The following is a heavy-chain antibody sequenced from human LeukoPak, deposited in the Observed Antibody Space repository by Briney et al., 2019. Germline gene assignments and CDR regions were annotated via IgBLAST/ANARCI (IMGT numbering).Heavy chain of an antibody. D-gene: IGHD2-2*01. Sequence: PPGGSLRLSCAASGFIFSSHSMNWVRQAPGKGLEWVSYISSSSTTIYYADSVKGRFTISRDNAKNSLYLQMNSLRDEDTAVYYCAAVVPAVMGYFDYWGQGTLVTVSS. J-gene: IGHJ4*02. V-gene: IGHV3-48*02. CDR2: ISSSSTTI. CDR1: GFIFSSHS. CDR3: AAVVPAVMGYFDY.